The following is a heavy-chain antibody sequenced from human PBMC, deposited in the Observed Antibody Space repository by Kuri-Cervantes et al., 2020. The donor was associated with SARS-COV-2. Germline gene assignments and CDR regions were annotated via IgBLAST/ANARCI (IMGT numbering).Heavy chain of an antibody. CDR1: GFTFSSYW. J-gene: IGHJ4*02. Sequence: GESLKISCAASGFTFSSYWMHWVRQAPGKGLVWVSRINSDGSSTSYADSVKGRFTISRDNAKNSLYLQMNSLRAEDTAVYYCATDPGRYCSSTSCGFHYWGQGTLVTVSS. D-gene: IGHD2-2*01. CDR2: INSDGSST. CDR3: ATDPGRYCSSTSCGFHY. V-gene: IGHV3-74*01.